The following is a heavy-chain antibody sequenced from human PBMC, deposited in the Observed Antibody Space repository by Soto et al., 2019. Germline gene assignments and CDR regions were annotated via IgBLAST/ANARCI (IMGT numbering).Heavy chain of an antibody. CDR3: ARTTISNAVLFEY. D-gene: IGHD1-1*01. CDR1: GFIFNNYA. CDR2: ISASGATS. Sequence: EVQILESGGGLVQPGGSLRLSCAASGFIFNNYAMRWVRQSPGKGLEWVSGISASGATSYYMDSVKGRFTVSRDNSKNMVYMQMNSLRAEDMAVYYCARTTISNAVLFEYWGQGDLVTVSS. V-gene: IGHV3-23*01. J-gene: IGHJ4*02.